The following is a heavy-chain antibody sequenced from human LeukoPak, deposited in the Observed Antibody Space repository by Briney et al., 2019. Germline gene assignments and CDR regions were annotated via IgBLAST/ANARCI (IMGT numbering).Heavy chain of an antibody. Sequence: SETLSLTCTVSGGSISSGSYYWSWIRQPAGKGLEWIGRIYSSGSTYYNPSLKSRVTISVDASKNQFSLKLSSVTAADTAVYYWASAPVDYYSSSLPDEFDPWGQGTLVTVSS. V-gene: IGHV4-61*02. D-gene: IGHD6-13*01. J-gene: IGHJ5*02. CDR3: ASAPVDYYSSSLPDEFDP. CDR1: GGSISSGSYY. CDR2: IYSSGST.